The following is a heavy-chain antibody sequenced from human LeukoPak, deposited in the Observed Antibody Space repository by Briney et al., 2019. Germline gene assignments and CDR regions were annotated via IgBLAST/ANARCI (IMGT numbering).Heavy chain of an antibody. V-gene: IGHV1-18*01. D-gene: IGHD5/OR15-5a*01. Sequence: ASVKVSCKASGYAFSSYGISWVRQAPGQGLEWMGWISGYNGNTNYAQKLQGRVTMTTDTSTTTAYMELRSLRYDDTAVYYCARDWHSVSSTREIYFDYWGRGTLVTVSS. J-gene: IGHJ4*02. CDR3: ARDWHSVSSTREIYFDY. CDR2: ISGYNGNT. CDR1: GYAFSSYG.